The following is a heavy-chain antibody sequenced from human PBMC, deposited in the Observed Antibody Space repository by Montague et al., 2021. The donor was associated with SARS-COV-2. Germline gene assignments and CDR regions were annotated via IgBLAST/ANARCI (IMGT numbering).Heavy chain of an antibody. J-gene: IGHJ4*02. D-gene: IGHD6-13*01. CDR3: AKDARPGIGAPEDH. V-gene: IGHV3-9*01. CDR2: INWNSGSI. Sequence: SLRLSCAASGFTFGDYTMHWVRQAPGKGLEWVSGINWNSGSIGYXXSLKGRVTISRDNAKRYLYLEMNSLRGEDTAIYYCAKDARPGIGAPEDHWGQGTLVIVSS. CDR1: GFTFGDYT.